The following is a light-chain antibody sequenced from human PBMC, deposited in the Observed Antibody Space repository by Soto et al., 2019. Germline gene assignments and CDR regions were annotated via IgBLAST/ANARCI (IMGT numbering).Light chain of an antibody. V-gene: IGLV2-14*03. CDR3: GSYTRSTSVI. CDR2: DVN. CDR1: SSDVGAYDY. J-gene: IGLJ2*01. Sequence: QSALTQPASVSGSPGQSIAISCTGTSSDVGAYDYVSWYQQHPGKAPKVMVFDVNHRPSGVSNRFSGSKSGNTASLTITGLQAEDEADYYCGSYTRSTSVIFGGGTKLTVL.